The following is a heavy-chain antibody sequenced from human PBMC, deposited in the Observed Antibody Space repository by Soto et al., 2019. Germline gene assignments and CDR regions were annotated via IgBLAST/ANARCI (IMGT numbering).Heavy chain of an antibody. CDR1: GVSISSGDYY. CDR3: ARFRDDYTNRAFDI. D-gene: IGHD4-4*01. J-gene: IGHJ3*02. CDR2: IFYTGDT. V-gene: IGHV4-31*03. Sequence: TSETLSLTCTVSGVSISSGDYYWSWIRQFPGKGLEWIGYIFYTGDTFYNPSLKSRVSISLDTSKNEFSLRLRSVTAADTALYYCARFRDDYTNRAFDIWGQGTMVTVSS.